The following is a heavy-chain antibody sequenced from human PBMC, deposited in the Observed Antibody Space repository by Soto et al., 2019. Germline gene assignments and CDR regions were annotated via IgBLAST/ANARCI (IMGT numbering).Heavy chain of an antibody. CDR2: ISGSGGST. Sequence: EVQLLESGGGLVQPGGSLRLSCAASGFTFSSYAMSWVRQAPGKGLEWVSAISGSGGSTYYADSVKGRFTISRDNSKNTLYLQMNSLRAEDTAVYYCAKTGTITFGGVIVLFDYWGQGTLATVSS. J-gene: IGHJ4*02. D-gene: IGHD3-16*02. CDR3: AKTGTITFGGVIVLFDY. CDR1: GFTFSSYA. V-gene: IGHV3-23*01.